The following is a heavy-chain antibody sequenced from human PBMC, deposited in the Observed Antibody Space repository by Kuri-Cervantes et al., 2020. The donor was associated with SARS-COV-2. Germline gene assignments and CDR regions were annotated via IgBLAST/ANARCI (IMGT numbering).Heavy chain of an antibody. J-gene: IGHJ5*02. Sequence: ASMKVTLKPCGCTFTRYAMHWVRHAPGPRLEWMGWINAGNGNTKYSQKFQGRVTITRDTSASTAYMELSSLRSEDTAVYYCARDKVLRNFDWFRTGGWFEPWGQGTLVTVSS. D-gene: IGHD3-9*01. CDR3: ARDKVLRNFDWFRTGGWFEP. CDR2: INAGNGNT. V-gene: IGHV1-3*01. CDR1: GCTFTRYA.